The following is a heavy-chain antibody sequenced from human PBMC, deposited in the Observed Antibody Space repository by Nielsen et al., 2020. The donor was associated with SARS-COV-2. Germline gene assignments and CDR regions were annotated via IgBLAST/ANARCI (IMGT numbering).Heavy chain of an antibody. D-gene: IGHD3-10*01. CDR3: AREGYSGSGSYGMDV. Sequence: GESLKISCAASGFNVSSNYMSWVRQAPGKGLECVSVIYSGGSTYYADSVKGRFTISRDMSKNTLYLQMNSLRAEDTAVYYCAREGYSGSGSYGMDVWGQGTTGTVSS. V-gene: IGHV3-53*05. J-gene: IGHJ6*02. CDR2: IYSGGST. CDR1: GFNVSSNY.